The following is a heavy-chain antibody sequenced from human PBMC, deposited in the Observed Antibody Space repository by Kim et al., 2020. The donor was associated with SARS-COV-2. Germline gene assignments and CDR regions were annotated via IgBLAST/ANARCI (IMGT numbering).Heavy chain of an antibody. CDR2: IFWDDDK. CDR1: GFSLSTNGVG. Sequence: SGPTLVNPTQTLTLTCTFSGFSLSTNGVGVGWIRQPPGKALEWLALIFWDDDKRYSPSLKSRLTITKDTSKNQVVLTMTNMDPVDTATYYCAHGKPYYYGSGSYYRNTYFDYWGQGTLVTVSS. CDR3: AHGKPYYYGSGSYYRNTYFDY. V-gene: IGHV2-5*02. J-gene: IGHJ4*02. D-gene: IGHD3-10*01.